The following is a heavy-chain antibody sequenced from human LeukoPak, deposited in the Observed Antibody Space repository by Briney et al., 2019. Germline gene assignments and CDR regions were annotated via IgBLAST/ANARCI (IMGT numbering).Heavy chain of an antibody. J-gene: IGHJ4*02. V-gene: IGHV4-59*01. CDR2: IYYSGST. CDR1: GGSISSYY. Sequence: SETLSLTCTVSGGSISSYYWSWIRQPPGKGLEWIEYIYYSGSTNYNPSLKSRVTISVDTSKNQFSLKLSSVTAADTAVYYCARAHKDCSSTSCPFGYWGQGTLVTVSS. CDR3: ARAHKDCSSTSCPFGY. D-gene: IGHD2-2*01.